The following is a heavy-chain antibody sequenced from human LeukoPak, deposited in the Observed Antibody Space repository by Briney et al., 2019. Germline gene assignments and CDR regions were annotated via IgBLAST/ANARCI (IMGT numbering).Heavy chain of an antibody. J-gene: IGHJ4*02. V-gene: IGHV3-21*04. Sequence: GGSLRLSCAASGFTFSTFSMNWVRQTPGKGLEWVSAISGSGSDVYYTDSVKGRFTISRDNPKRSLYLQMNSLRAEDTAVYYCAKDQVWIVVGSFDYWGQGTLVTVSS. CDR2: ISGSGSDV. CDR1: GFTFSTFS. CDR3: AKDQVWIVVGSFDY. D-gene: IGHD3-22*01.